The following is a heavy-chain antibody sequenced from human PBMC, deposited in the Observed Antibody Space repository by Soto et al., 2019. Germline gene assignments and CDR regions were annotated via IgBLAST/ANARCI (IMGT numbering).Heavy chain of an antibody. D-gene: IGHD6-19*01. V-gene: IGHV3-33*01. CDR1: GFTFSSYG. CDR2: IWYDGSNE. J-gene: IGHJ1*01. CDR3: AREEYSSGTGYLQL. Sequence: QVQLVESGGGVVQPGRSLRLSCAASGFTFSSYGMHWVRQAPGKGLEWVAVIWYDGSNEYYVDSVKGRFTISRDNSKNTLYLQMNSLRAEDTAVYYCAREEYSSGTGYLQLWGQGTLVTVSS.